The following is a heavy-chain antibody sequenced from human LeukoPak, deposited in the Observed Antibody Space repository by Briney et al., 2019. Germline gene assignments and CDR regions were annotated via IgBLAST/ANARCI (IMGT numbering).Heavy chain of an antibody. CDR2: ISSSSTYL. Sequence: GGSLRLSCAASGFTFSTYSMNWVRQAPGKGLEWVSSISSSSTYLYYTDSVKGRFTISRDNAKNSLYLQMNSLRAEDTAVYYCARDLTSSSTAYLHHWGQGTLVTVSS. D-gene: IGHD6-6*01. J-gene: IGHJ1*01. V-gene: IGHV3-21*01. CDR3: ARDLTSSSTAYLHH. CDR1: GFTFSTYS.